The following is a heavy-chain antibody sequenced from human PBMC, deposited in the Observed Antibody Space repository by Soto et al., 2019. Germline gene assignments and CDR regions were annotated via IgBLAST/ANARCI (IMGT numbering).Heavy chain of an antibody. CDR1: GFTYTRYS. Sequence: GGSLRLSCAASGFTYTRYSMNWVRQAPGKGLEWVSSISSTTNYIYYGDSMKGRFTISRDDSKSTAYLQMNSLKTEDTAVYYCTSNEGIDTFDPWGQGTLVTAPQ. CDR3: TSNEGIDTFDP. CDR2: ISSTTNYI. V-gene: IGHV3-21*04. D-gene: IGHD6-13*01. J-gene: IGHJ5*02.